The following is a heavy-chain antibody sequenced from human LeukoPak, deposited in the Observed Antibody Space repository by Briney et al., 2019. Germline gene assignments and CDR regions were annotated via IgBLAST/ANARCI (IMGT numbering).Heavy chain of an antibody. D-gene: IGHD3-10*01. CDR2: ISAYNGIT. Sequence: ASVKVSCKASGYTFTSYGIIWVRQAPGQGLEWMGWISAYNGITNYAQKLQDRGTMTTDTSTSTAYMELSSLRSDDTAVYYCARAQYGSGSYYNWFDPWGQGTLVTVSS. V-gene: IGHV1-18*01. CDR3: ARAQYGSGSYYNWFDP. CDR1: GYTFTSYG. J-gene: IGHJ5*02.